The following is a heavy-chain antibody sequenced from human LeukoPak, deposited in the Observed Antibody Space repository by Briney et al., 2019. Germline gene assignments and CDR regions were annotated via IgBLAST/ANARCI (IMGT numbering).Heavy chain of an antibody. D-gene: IGHD3-22*01. CDR2: IKQDGSEK. J-gene: IGHJ4*02. CDR3: ARDLPDYYDSSGYPPFY. Sequence: PGGSLRLSCAASGFTFSSYWMNWVRQAPGKGLEWVAKIKQDGSEKYYVDSVKGRFTISRDNAKNSLYLQMNSLSAEDTAVYYCARDLPDYYDSSGYPPFYWGQGTLVTVSS. V-gene: IGHV3-7*01. CDR1: GFTFSSYW.